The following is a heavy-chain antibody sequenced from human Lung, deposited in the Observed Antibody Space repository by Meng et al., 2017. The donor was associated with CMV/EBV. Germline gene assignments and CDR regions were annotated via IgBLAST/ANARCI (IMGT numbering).Heavy chain of an antibody. J-gene: IGHJ4*02. Sequence: SXXVSXKGSGYYFNAFGISWMRQAPGQGLEWMGWINTANGAPRYAQRFQDRVTMTTDKSTATSYMELRSLTSDDTAVYYCARRRGVYHFLEGGGDAYFDYWGQGTXVTVSS. CDR1: GYYFNAFG. V-gene: IGHV1-18*01. CDR2: INTANGAP. D-gene: IGHD3-16*01. CDR3: ARRRGVYHFLEGGGDAYFDY.